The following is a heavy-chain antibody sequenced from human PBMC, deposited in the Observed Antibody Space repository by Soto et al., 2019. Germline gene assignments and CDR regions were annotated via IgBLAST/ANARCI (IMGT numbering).Heavy chain of an antibody. CDR3: ASDATPLDAFDI. Sequence: GXSLRLSCAASGFTLSSYAMHWFRQAPVKGLEWVSAISGSGGSTYYADSVKGRFTISRDNSKNTLYLQMNSLRAEDTAVYYCASDATPLDAFDIWGQGTMVTVSS. J-gene: IGHJ3*02. D-gene: IGHD1-26*01. CDR1: GFTLSSYA. V-gene: IGHV3-23*01. CDR2: ISGSGGST.